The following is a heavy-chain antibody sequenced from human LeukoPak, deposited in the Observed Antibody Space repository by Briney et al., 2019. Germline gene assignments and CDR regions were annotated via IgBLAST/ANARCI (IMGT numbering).Heavy chain of an antibody. V-gene: IGHV3-21*01. D-gene: IGHD6-6*01. CDR3: ARGRKQLVSTRNALDI. CDR2: ISSSSSYF. J-gene: IGHJ3*02. CDR1: GFTFSSYG. Sequence: PGGSLRLSCAASGFTFSSYGMSWVRQAPGKGLEWVSSISSSSSYFYYADSVKGRFTISRDNAKNSLYLQMNSLRAEDTAVYYCARGRKQLVSTRNALDIWGQGTMFTVSS.